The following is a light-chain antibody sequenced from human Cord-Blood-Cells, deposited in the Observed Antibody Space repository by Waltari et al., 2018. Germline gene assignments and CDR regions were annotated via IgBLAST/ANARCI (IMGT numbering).Light chain of an antibody. CDR2: EGS. J-gene: IGLJ3*02. V-gene: IGLV2-23*01. CDR3: CSYAGSSTWV. CDR1: SSDVGSYNL. Sequence: QSALTQPASVSGSPGQSITISCTGTSSDVGSYNLVSWYQPHPGKAPNLMIYEGSKRPSGVSNRFSGSKSGNTASLTISGLQAEDEADYYCCSYAGSSTWVFGGGTKLTVL.